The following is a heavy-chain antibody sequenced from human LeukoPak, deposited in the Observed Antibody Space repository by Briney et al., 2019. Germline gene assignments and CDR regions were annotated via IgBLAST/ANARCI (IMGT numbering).Heavy chain of an antibody. J-gene: IGHJ5*02. CDR1: GFTFSTYA. Sequence: GGSLRLSCAASGFTFSTYAMHWVRQAPGKGLEWVAVISYDGSNKYYADSVKGRFTISRDNSKNTLYLQMNTLRTEDTAVYYCAKDVSWNWFDPWGQGTLVTVSS. CDR3: AKDVSWNWFDP. V-gene: IGHV3-30*18. CDR2: ISYDGSNK.